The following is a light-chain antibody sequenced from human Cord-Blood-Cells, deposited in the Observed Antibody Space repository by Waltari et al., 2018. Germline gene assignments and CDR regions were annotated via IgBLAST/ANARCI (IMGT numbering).Light chain of an antibody. J-gene: IGKJ4*01. V-gene: IGKV3-11*01. CDR1: QSVSSY. CDR3: QQRSNWPPRAT. CDR2: DAS. Sequence: EIVLTQSPAPLSLSPGERATLSCRASQSVSSYLAWYQQKPGQAPRLLIYDASNRATGIPARFSGSGYGKNFTLTISSLEAEDFAVYYCQQRSNWPPRATFGGGTKVEIK.